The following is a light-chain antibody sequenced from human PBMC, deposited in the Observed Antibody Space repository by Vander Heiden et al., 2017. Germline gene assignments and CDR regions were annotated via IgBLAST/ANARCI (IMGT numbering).Light chain of an antibody. CDR2: TNH. J-gene: IGLJ2*01. CDR3: QSYDSSLSGSKI. CDR1: RSNIGAGYD. V-gene: IGLV1-40*01. Sequence: QSVLTQPPSVSGAPGQRVTISFTGSRSNIGAGYDVHWYQQLPGTAPKLLIYTNHNRPSGVPDRFSASKSGTSASLAITGLQAEDEADYYCQSYDSSLSGSKIFGGGTKLTVL.